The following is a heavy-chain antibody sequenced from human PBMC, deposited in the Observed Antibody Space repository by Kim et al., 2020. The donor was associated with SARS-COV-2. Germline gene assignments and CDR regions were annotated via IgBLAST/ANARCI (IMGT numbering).Heavy chain of an antibody. D-gene: IGHD3-10*01. J-gene: IGHJ4*02. CDR3: ARGTHPGSGSSPFAY. V-gene: IGHV1-69*02. Sequence: QKFQGRVTITADKSTSTAYMELSSLRSEDTAVYYCARGTHPGSGSSPFAYWGQGTLVTVSS.